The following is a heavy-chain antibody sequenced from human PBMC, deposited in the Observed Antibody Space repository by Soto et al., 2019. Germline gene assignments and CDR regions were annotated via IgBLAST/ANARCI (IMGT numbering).Heavy chain of an antibody. CDR2: IDPSDSYT. J-gene: IGHJ6*01. CDR1: GYSFTSYW. Sequence: GESLKISCKGSGYSFTSYWISWVRQMPGKGLEWMGRIDPSDSYTNYSPSFQGHVTISADKSISTAYLQWSSLKASDTAMYYCARTGEYEIPGDAYDMVGWGEGSKV. V-gene: IGHV5-10-1*01. D-gene: IGHD3-9*01. CDR3: ARTGEYEIPGDAYDMVG.